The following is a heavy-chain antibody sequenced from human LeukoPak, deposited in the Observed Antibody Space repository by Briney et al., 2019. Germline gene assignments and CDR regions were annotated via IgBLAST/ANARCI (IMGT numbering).Heavy chain of an antibody. V-gene: IGHV3-53*01. Sequence: PGGSLRLSCAASGFTVSSNYMSWVRQAPGKGLEWVSVIYSDESTYYADSVKGRFTISRDNSKNTVYLQMKFLRAEDTAVYYCGGNSDYWGQGILVTVTS. CDR1: GFTVSSNY. CDR2: IYSDEST. D-gene: IGHD4-23*01. CDR3: GGNSDY. J-gene: IGHJ4*02.